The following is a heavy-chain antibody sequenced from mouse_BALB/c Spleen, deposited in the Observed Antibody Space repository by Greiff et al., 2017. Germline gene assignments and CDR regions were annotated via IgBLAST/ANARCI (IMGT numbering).Heavy chain of an antibody. D-gene: IGHD2-2*01. CDR3: ARSGGHDVDYYAMDY. CDR2: ISSGSSTI. J-gene: IGHJ4*01. V-gene: IGHV5-17*02. CDR1: GFTFSSFG. Sequence: EVQGVESGGGLVQPGGSRKLSCAASGFTFSSFGMHWVRQAPEKGLEWVAYISSGSSTIYYADTVKGRFTISRDNPKNTLFLQMTSLRSEDTAMYYCARSGGHDVDYYAMDYWGQGTSVTVSS.